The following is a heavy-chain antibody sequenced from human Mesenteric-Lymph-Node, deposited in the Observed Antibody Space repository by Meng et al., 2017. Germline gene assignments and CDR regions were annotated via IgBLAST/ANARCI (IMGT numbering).Heavy chain of an antibody. CDR1: GFTFTSSA. Sequence: SVKVSCKASGFTFTSSAMQWVRQARGQRLEWIGWIVVGSGNTNYAQKLQGRVTMTTDTSTSTAYMELRSLRSDDTAVYYCARDFVEATTTDFYYYYYGMDVWGQGTTVTVSS. J-gene: IGHJ6*02. CDR2: IVVGSGNT. CDR3: ARDFVEATTTDFYYYYYGMDV. D-gene: IGHD5-12*01. V-gene: IGHV1-58*02.